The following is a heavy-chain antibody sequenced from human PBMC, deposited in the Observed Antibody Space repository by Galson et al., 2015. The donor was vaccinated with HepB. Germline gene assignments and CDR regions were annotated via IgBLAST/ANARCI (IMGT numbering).Heavy chain of an antibody. CDR3: ARGGGSFSY. J-gene: IGHJ4*02. V-gene: IGHV3-21*01. Sequence: SLRLSCAASGFTFSTSAVNWVRQVPGKGLEWVSSVSSSGYSMYEYHLKGRFTITRDNSKNSVDLQMNSLRAEDTAVYYCARGGGSFSYWGQGILVTVSS. CDR2: VSSSGYSM. CDR1: GFTFSTSA. D-gene: IGHD3-16*01.